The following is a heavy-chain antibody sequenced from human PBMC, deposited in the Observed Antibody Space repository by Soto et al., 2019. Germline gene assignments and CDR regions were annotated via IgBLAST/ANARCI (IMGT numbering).Heavy chain of an antibody. V-gene: IGHV1-3*01. CDR3: VRRHVSATGIDWFDP. CDR1: GYTFISYG. J-gene: IGHJ5*02. D-gene: IGHD6-13*01. CDR2: INAANGDT. Sequence: GSVKVAGNAAGYTFISYGIDWVRQAPGQRLERMGWINAANGDTKYSRKFKGRVNITRDTSASTAYMELSSLRSEDTAVYYCVRRHVSATGIDWFDPWGQGTLVTV.